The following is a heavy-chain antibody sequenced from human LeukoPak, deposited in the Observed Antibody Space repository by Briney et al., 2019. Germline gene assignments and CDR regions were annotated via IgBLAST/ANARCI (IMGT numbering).Heavy chain of an antibody. CDR3: ARVGAGSSEVGYYFDY. CDR1: GSTFSSYS. D-gene: IGHD3-10*01. CDR2: ISSSSYI. V-gene: IGHV3-21*01. Sequence: AGGSLRLSCAASGSTFSSYSMNWVRRAPGKGLEWVSSISSSSYIYYADSVKGRFTISRDNAKNSLYLQMNSLRAEDTAVYYCARVGAGSSEVGYYFDYWGQGTLVTVSS. J-gene: IGHJ4*02.